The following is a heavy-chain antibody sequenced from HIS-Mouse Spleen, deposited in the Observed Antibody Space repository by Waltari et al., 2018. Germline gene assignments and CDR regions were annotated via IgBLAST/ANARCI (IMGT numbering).Heavy chain of an antibody. J-gene: IGHJ4*02. Sequence: QVQLQQSGPGLVKPSQTLSLTCAISGDSVSSNSADWNWLRQSPSRGLEWLGRTYYRSKWDNDYAVSVKSRITHNPDTSKNQFSLQLNSVTPEDTAVYYCARGAVSSGWYFDYWGQGTLVTVSS. D-gene: IGHD6-19*01. CDR3: ARGAVSSGWYFDY. CDR2: TYYRSKWDN. CDR1: GDSVSSNSAD. V-gene: IGHV6-1*01.